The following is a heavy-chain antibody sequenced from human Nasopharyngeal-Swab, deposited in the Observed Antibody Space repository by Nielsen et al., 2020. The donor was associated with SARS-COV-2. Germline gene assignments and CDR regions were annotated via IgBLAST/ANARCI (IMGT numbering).Heavy chain of an antibody. V-gene: IGHV3-30-3*01. CDR3: ARAHYYDSSGLATSGAFDI. Sequence: RSLRLSCAASGFTFSSYAMHWVRQAPGKGLEWVAVISYDGSNKYYADSVKGRFTISRDNSKNTLYLQMNSLRAEDTAVYYCARAHYYDSSGLATSGAFDIWGQGTMVTVSS. CDR2: ISYDGSNK. J-gene: IGHJ3*02. CDR1: GFTFSSYA. D-gene: IGHD3-22*01.